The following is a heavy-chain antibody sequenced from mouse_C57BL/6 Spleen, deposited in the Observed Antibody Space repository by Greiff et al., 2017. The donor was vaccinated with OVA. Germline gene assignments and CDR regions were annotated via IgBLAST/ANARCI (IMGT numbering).Heavy chain of an antibody. Sequence: QVQLKESGAELVKPGASVKMSCKASGYTFTTYPIEWMKQNHGKSLEWIGNFHPYNDDTKYNEKFKGKATLTVEKSSSTVYLELSRLTSDDSAVYYCARSNYGSSYGAFDYWGQGTTLTVSS. V-gene: IGHV1-47*01. CDR3: ARSNYGSSYGAFDY. CDR2: FHPYNDDT. D-gene: IGHD1-1*01. CDR1: GYTFTTYP. J-gene: IGHJ2*01.